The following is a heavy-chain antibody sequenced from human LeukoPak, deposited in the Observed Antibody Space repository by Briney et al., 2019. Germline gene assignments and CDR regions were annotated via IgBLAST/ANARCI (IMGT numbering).Heavy chain of an antibody. D-gene: IGHD2-15*01. CDR3: ASGDCSGGCCYRYYYYYGMDV. Sequence: ASVKVSCKASGYTFTSYGISWVRQAPGQGLEWMGWISAYNGNTNYAQKLQGRVTMTTDTSTSTAYMELRSLRSDDTAVYYCASGDCSGGCCYRYYYYYGMDVWGQGTTVTVSS. CDR1: GYTFTSYG. J-gene: IGHJ6*02. V-gene: IGHV1-18*01. CDR2: ISAYNGNT.